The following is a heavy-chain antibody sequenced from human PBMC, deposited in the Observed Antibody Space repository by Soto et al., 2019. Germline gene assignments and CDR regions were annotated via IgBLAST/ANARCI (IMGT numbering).Heavy chain of an antibody. J-gene: IGHJ3*02. D-gene: IGHD3-22*01. CDR1: GGTFSSYA. CDR3: ARDRSYYDSSGYYHRAFDI. V-gene: IGHV1-69*01. Sequence: QVQLVQSGAEVKKPGSSVKVSCKASGGTFSSYAISWVRQAPGQGLEWMGGIIPIFGTANYAQKFQGRVTITADESTSTAYMELSSLRSEDTAVYYCARDRSYYDSSGYYHRAFDIWDQGTMVTVSS. CDR2: IIPIFGTA.